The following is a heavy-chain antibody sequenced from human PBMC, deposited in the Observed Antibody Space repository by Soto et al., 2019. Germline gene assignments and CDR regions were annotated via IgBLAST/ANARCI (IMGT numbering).Heavy chain of an antibody. J-gene: IGHJ6*02. CDR3: AREKADRFLAGGLGV. V-gene: IGHV3-30-3*01. CDR2: ISYDGTNK. CDR1: GFTYSITYSRYA. Sequence: LSCAASGFTYSITYSRYAMNWVRQAPGKWLEWVAFISYDGTNKYYAASVRGRFTISRDNSKNTLYLQMNSLRVQDTAVYYCAREKADRFLAGGLGVWGQGKPVNVS. D-gene: IGHD6-6*01.